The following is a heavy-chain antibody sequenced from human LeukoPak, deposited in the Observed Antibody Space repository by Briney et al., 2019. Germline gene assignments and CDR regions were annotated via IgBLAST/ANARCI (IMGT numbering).Heavy chain of an antibody. V-gene: IGHV3-30-3*01. CDR2: ISYDGSNK. CDR3: ARDGRNGYEDDY. D-gene: IGHD5-12*01. CDR1: GFTFSSYA. J-gene: IGHJ4*02. Sequence: GGSLRLSCAASGFTFSSYAMHWVRQAPGKGLEWVAVISYDGSNKYYADSVKGRFTISRDNAKNSLFLQMNSLRAEDTAVYYCARDGRNGYEDDYWGQGTLVTVSS.